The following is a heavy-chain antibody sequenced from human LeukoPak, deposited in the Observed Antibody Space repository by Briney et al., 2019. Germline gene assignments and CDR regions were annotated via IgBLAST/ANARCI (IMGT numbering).Heavy chain of an antibody. V-gene: IGHV3-33*06. J-gene: IGHJ4*02. CDR1: GFTFSSYG. Sequence: GGSLRLSCAASGFTFSSYGMHWVRQAPGKGLEWVAVIWYDGSNKYYADSVKGRFTISRDNSKNTLYLQMNSLRAEDTAVYYCAKSMTTVSHSDYWGQGTLVTVSS. CDR2: IWYDGSNK. CDR3: AKSMTTVSHSDY. D-gene: IGHD4-4*01.